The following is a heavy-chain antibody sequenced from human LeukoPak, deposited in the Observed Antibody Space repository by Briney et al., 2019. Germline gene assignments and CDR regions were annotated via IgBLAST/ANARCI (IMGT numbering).Heavy chain of an antibody. V-gene: IGHV3-30*18. J-gene: IGHJ3*02. D-gene: IGHD6-6*01. CDR2: ISYDGSNK. CDR1: GFTFSSYG. CDR3: AKDATIEYSSSDRSDAFDI. Sequence: GGSLRLSCAASGFTFSSYGMHWVRQAPGKGLEWVAVISYDGSNKYYADSVKGRFTISRDNSKNTLYLQMNSLRAEDTAVYYCAKDATIEYSSSDRSDAFDIWGQGTMVTVSS.